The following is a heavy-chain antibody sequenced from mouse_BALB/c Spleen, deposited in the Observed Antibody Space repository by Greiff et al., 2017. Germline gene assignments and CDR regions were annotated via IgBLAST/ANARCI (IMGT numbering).Heavy chain of an antibody. CDR1: GFTFSSYA. J-gene: IGHJ1*01. CDR3: ARVEGRMITGVSWYFAV. V-gene: IGHV5-9-3*01. D-gene: IGHD2-4*01. CDR2: ISSGGSYT. Sequence: EVQVVESGGGLVKPGGSLKLSCAASGFTFSSYAMSWVRQPPEKRLEWVATISSGGSYTYYPDSVKGRFTISRDNAKNTQYLQMSSLRSEETSMYYCARVEGRMITGVSWYFAVGGAGTTVTVAS.